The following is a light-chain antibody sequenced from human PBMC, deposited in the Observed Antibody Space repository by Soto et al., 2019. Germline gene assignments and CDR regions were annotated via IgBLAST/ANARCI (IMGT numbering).Light chain of an antibody. CDR3: QQRHMWPIT. V-gene: IGKV3-11*01. J-gene: IGKJ5*01. CDR1: QRISTN. CDR2: SSS. Sequence: DIEMTQSPPILSVSPGEGATLSCRASQRISTNLAWYQHIPGQAPRLLIVSSSRRPTDVPARFSGSGSGTDFTLTISSLEPEDSAVYYCQQRHMWPITFGQGTRLEIK.